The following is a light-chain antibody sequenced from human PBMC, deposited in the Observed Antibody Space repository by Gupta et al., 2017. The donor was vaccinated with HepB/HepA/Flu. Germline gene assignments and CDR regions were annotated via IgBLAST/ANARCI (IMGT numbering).Light chain of an antibody. J-gene: IGKJ5*01. Sequence: DIQMTQSPSSLSASVGDRVTITCRASQSISSYLNWYQQKPGKAPKLLIYAASSLQSGVLSSFSGSGSGTDFTLTISSLQPEDFATYYCQQSYSTPTTFDQEIRPEIK. CDR2: AAS. CDR3: QQSYSTPTT. V-gene: IGKV1-39*01. CDR1: QSISSY.